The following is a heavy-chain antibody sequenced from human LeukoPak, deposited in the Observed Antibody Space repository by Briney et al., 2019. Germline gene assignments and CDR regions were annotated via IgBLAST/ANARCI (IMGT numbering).Heavy chain of an antibody. D-gene: IGHD3-3*01. J-gene: IGHJ6*02. CDR3: ARDSFEEWYYGMDV. Sequence: GGSLRLSCAASGFTFSSYAMHWVRQAPGKGLEWVAVISYDGSNKYYADSVKGRFTISRDNSKNTLYLRMNSLRAEDTAVYYCARDSFEEWYYGMDVWGQGTTVTVSS. CDR2: ISYDGSNK. CDR1: GFTFSSYA. V-gene: IGHV3-30-3*01.